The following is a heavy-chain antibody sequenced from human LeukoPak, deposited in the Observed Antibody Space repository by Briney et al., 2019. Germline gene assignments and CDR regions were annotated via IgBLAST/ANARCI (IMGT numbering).Heavy chain of an antibody. CDR3: ARGRDIVLMVYAIGGFDI. CDR1: GGSISSYY. J-gene: IGHJ3*02. V-gene: IGHV4-59*01. Sequence: SETLSLTCTVSGGSISSYYWSWIRQPPGKGLEWIGYIYYSGSTNYNPSLKSRVTISVDTSKNQFSLKLSSVTAADTAVYYCARGRDIVLMVYAIGGFDIWGQGTMVTVSS. CDR2: IYYSGST. D-gene: IGHD2-8*01.